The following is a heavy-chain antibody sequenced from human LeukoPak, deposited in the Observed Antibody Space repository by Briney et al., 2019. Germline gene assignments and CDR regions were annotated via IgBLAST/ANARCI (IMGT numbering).Heavy chain of an antibody. CDR3: ARATDYYDFWSGYYYYMDV. J-gene: IGHJ6*03. D-gene: IGHD3-3*01. CDR2: ICDSATT. V-gene: IGHV4-59*01. CDR1: GGSISSYY. Sequence: SETLSLTCTVSGGSISSYYWNWIRQPPGKGLEWIGYICDSATTNYNPSLKSRVSISVDTSKNQFSLKLSSVTAADTAVYYCARATDYYDFWSGYYYYMDVWGKGTTVTVSS.